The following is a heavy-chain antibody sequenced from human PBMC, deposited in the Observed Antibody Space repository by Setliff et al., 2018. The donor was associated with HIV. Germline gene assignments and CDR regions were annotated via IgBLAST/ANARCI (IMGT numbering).Heavy chain of an antibody. CDR2: INPSGTT. D-gene: IGHD6-19*01. Sequence: ASETLSLTCAVYGGSFSGYYWTWIRQPPGKGLEWIGEINPSGTTNYNPSLLSRVTMSIDTSKNQFSLKLSSVTAADTAVYYCASFGGWYPDAFDIWGQGTMVTVSS. CDR3: ASFGGWYPDAFDI. J-gene: IGHJ3*02. CDR1: GGSFSGYY. V-gene: IGHV4-34*01.